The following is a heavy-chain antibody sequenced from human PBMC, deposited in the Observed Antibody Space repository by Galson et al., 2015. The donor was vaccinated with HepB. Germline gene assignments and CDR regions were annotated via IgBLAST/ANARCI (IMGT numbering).Heavy chain of an antibody. V-gene: IGHV1-18*01. CDR2: ISGYNGNT. Sequence: SVKVSCKASGYTFTSYGISWVRQAPGQGLEWMGWISGYNGNTDYAKKLRGRVTMTTDTSTSTAYMELRSLRSDDTAVYYCARRRVGSTYGGLDYWGQGTLVTVSS. CDR1: GYTFTSYG. CDR3: ARRRVGSTYGGLDY. D-gene: IGHD1-26*01. J-gene: IGHJ4*02.